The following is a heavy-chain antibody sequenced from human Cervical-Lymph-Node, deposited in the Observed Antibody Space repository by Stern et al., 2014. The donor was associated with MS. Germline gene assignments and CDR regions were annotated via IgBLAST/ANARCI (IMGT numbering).Heavy chain of an antibody. Sequence: DQLEESGAEVQKPGASVKVSCKASGYTFTKYDIHWVRRATGQGLEWMGWMNPDSGDTGFAQKFQGRVTMTRNTSITTAYLELNSLRSEDTAVYYCTRGPRTWGRGTLVTVSS. D-gene: IGHD1-7*01. J-gene: IGHJ4*02. V-gene: IGHV1-8*01. CDR2: MNPDSGDT. CDR3: TRGPRT. CDR1: GYTFTKYD.